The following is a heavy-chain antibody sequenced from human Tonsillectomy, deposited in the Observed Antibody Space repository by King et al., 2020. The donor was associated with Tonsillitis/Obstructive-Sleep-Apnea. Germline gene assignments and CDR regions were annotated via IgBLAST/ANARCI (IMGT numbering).Heavy chain of an antibody. CDR2: IIPIFGTA. CDR3: ARGGYYCSSTSCYIDAFDI. Sequence: QLVQSGAEVKKPGSSVKVSCKASGGTFSSYAISWVRQAPGQGLEWMGGIIPIFGTANYAQKFQGRVTITADESTGTAYMELSSLRSEETAVYYCARGGYYCSSTSCYIDAFDIWGQGTMVTVSS. J-gene: IGHJ3*02. CDR1: GGTFSSYA. V-gene: IGHV1-69*12. D-gene: IGHD2-2*02.